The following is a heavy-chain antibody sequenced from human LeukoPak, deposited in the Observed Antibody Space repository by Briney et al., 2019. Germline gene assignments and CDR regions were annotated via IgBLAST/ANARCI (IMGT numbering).Heavy chain of an antibody. J-gene: IGHJ4*02. CDR1: GGSISSYY. V-gene: IGHV4-59*01. CDR3: ARGYSGSYGRFDY. Sequence: SQTLSLTCTVSGGSISSYYWSWIRQPPGKGLEWIGYIYYSGSTSYNPSLKSRVTISVDTSKNQFSLKLSSVTAADTAVYYCARGYSGSYGRFDYWGQGTLVTVSS. CDR2: IYYSGST. D-gene: IGHD1-26*01.